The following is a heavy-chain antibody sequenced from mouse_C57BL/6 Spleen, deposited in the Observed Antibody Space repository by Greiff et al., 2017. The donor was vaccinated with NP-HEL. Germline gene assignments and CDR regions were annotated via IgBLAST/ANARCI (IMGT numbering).Heavy chain of an antibody. V-gene: IGHV1-55*01. J-gene: IGHJ1*03. CDR3: ARGYGSSSRVFDV. D-gene: IGHD1-1*01. CDR1: GYTFTSYW. CDR2: IYPGSGST. Sequence: QVQLQQSGAELVKPGASVKMSCKASGYTFTSYWITWVKQRPGQGLEWIGDIYPGSGSTNYNEKFKSKATLTVDTSSSTAYMQLSSLTSEDSAVYYCARGYGSSSRVFDVWGTGTTVTVSS.